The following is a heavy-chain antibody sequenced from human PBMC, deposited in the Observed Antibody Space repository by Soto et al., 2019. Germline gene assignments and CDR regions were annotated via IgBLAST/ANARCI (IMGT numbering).Heavy chain of an antibody. CDR2: INGYNGNT. CDR3: VSEGDGVYYYYGMDV. CDR1: GYTFTNYG. Sequence: QVQLVQSGDEVKKPGASVKVSCKASGYTFTNYGISWVRQAPGQGLEWMGWINGYNGNTVYTQKIQGRLTMTADTSKAIAYMALRRLRSDDTAVYYCVSEGDGVYYYYGMDVWGQGTTVIVSS. D-gene: IGHD3-10*01. J-gene: IGHJ6*02. V-gene: IGHV1-18*01.